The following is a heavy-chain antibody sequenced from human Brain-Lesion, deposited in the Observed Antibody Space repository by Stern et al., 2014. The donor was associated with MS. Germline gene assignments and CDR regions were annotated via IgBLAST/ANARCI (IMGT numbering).Heavy chain of an antibody. D-gene: IGHD3-3*01. CDR2: INPKTGGT. J-gene: IGHJ6*02. CDR3: ARDQRGITIFGVVTDYYYLGMDV. Sequence: VQLVESGAEVKKPGASVKVSCTTSGYIFTGYYIHWVRQAPGQGLEWMAWINPKTGGTKYAQKVQGRVTMSRDTSISTAYVELSSLTSDDTAVYYCARDQRGITIFGVVTDYYYLGMDVWGQGTTVTVSS. V-gene: IGHV1-2*02. CDR1: GYIFTGYY.